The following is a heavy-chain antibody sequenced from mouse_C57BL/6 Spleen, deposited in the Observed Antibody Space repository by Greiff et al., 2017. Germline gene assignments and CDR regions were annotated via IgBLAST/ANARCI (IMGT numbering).Heavy chain of an antibody. CDR1: GYTFTSYW. D-gene: IGHD1-1*01. V-gene: IGHV1-64*01. J-gene: IGHJ2*01. CDR2: IHPNSGST. Sequence: VQLQQPGAELVKPGASVKLSCKASGYTFTSYWMHWVKQRPGQGLEWIGMIHPNSGSTNYNEKFKSKATLTVDKSSSTAYLQPSSLTSVDSAVYYGARLGTSVVATNYFGYWGQGTTLTVAS. CDR3: ARLGTSVVATNYFGY.